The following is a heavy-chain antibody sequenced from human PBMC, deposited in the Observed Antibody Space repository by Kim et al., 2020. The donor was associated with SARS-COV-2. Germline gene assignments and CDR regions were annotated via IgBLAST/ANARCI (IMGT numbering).Heavy chain of an antibody. D-gene: IGHD2-21*02. CDR2: IIPIFGTA. Sequence: SVKVSCKASGGTFSSYAISWVRQAPGQGLEWMGGIIPIFGTANYAQKFQGRVTITADESTSTAYMELSSLRSEDTAVYYCASAGARGRSIGYCGGDCPFDYWGQGTLVTVSS. CDR1: GGTFSSYA. V-gene: IGHV1-69*13. CDR3: ASAGARGRSIGYCGGDCPFDY. J-gene: IGHJ4*02.